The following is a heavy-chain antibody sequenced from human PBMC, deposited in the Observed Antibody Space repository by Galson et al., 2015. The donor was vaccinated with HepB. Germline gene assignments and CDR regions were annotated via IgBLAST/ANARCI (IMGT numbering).Heavy chain of an antibody. Sequence: SLRLSCAASGFTFSSYGMHWVRQAPGKGLEWVAVIWYDGSNKYYADYVKGRFTISRDNSKNTLYLQMNSLRAEDTAVYYCARDSSSSAPYYYYMDVWGKGTTVTVSS. CDR3: ARDSSSSAPYYYYMDV. D-gene: IGHD6-6*01. J-gene: IGHJ6*03. CDR2: IWYDGSNK. CDR1: GFTFSSYG. V-gene: IGHV3-33*01.